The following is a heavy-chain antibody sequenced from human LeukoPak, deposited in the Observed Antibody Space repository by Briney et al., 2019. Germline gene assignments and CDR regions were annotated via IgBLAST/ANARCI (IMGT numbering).Heavy chain of an antibody. CDR3: ARDSGYASGWYGMSGSYYYGMDV. J-gene: IGHJ6*02. CDR2: IYYSGST. Sequence: SETLSLTCTVSGGSISSYYWSWIRQPPGKGLEWIGYIYYSGSTNYNPSFKSRVTISVDMSKNQFSLQLSSVTAADTAVYYCARDSGYASGWYGMSGSYYYGMDVWGQGTTVTVSS. V-gene: IGHV4-59*01. D-gene: IGHD6-19*01. CDR1: GGSISSYY.